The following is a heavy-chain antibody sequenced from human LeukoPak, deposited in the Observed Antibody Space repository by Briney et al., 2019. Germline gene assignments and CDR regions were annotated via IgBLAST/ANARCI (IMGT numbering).Heavy chain of an antibody. Sequence: SETLSLTCTVSGGSISSSSYYWGWIRQPPGKGLEWIGSIYYSGSTYYNPSLKSRVTISVDTSKNQFSLKLSSVTAADTAVYYCARSSIAAAGNWYFDLWGRGTLVTVSS. D-gene: IGHD6-13*01. CDR1: GGSISSSSYY. CDR2: IYYSGST. J-gene: IGHJ2*01. V-gene: IGHV4-39*01. CDR3: ARSSIAAAGNWYFDL.